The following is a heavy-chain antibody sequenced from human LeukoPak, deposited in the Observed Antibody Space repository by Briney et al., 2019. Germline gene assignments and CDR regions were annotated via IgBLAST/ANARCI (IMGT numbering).Heavy chain of an antibody. V-gene: IGHV7-4-1*02. CDR1: GYTFTSYA. D-gene: IGHD3-9*01. Sequence: ASVKVSCKASGYTFTSYAMNWVRQAPGQGLEWMGWINTNTGNPTYAQGFTGRFVFSLDTSVSTAYLQISSLKAEDTAVYYCARVVGYDILTGYLHLPYFDYWGQGTLVTVSS. J-gene: IGHJ4*02. CDR3: ARVVGYDILTGYLHLPYFDY. CDR2: INTNTGNP.